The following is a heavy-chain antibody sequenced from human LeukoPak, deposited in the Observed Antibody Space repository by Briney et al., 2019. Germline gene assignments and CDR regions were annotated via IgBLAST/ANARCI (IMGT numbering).Heavy chain of an antibody. Sequence: SETLSLTCTVSGYSVSSGYYWGWIRQPPGKGLEGIASFYHSGDTYYNPSLRSRVTISLDTSKNQLSLKLSSVTAADTAVYYCARSKAHLSTSWYGNWFDPWGQGTLVTVSS. D-gene: IGHD2-2*01. J-gene: IGHJ5*02. CDR3: ARSKAHLSTSWYGNWFDP. CDR1: GYSVSSGYY. V-gene: IGHV4-38-2*02. CDR2: FYHSGDT.